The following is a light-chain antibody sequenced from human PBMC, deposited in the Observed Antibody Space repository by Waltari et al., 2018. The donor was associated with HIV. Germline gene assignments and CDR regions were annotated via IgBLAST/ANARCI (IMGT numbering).Light chain of an antibody. Sequence: GTLSLSPGERATLSCRASQSVSSSYLAWYQQKPGQAPRLLIYGASSRATGIPGRFSGSGSGTDFTLTISRLEPEDFAVYYCQQYGSSPQWTFGQGTKVEIK. V-gene: IGKV3-20*01. CDR1: QSVSSSY. CDR2: GAS. J-gene: IGKJ1*01. CDR3: QQYGSSPQWT.